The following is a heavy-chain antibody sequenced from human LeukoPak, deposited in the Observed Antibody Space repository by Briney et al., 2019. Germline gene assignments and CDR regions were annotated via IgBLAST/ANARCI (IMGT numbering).Heavy chain of an antibody. V-gene: IGHV1-18*01. D-gene: IGHD2-2*02. CDR1: GYTFTSYG. J-gene: IGHJ6*03. CDR3: AREVHGYCSSTSCYTPYYYMDV. CDR2: ISAYNGNT. Sequence: GASVKVSCKASGYTFTSYGISWVRQAPGQGLEWMGWISAYNGNTNYAQKLQGRVTMTTDTSTSTAYMELRSLRSDDTAVYYCAREVHGYCSSTSCYTPYYYMDVWGKGTTVTVSS.